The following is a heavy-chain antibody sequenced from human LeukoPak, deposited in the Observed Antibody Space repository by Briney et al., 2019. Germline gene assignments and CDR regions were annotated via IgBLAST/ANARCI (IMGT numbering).Heavy chain of an antibody. D-gene: IGHD5-24*01. Sequence: GGSLRLSCAASGFTVSRSYMSWVRQAPGKGLEWVSAISGSGGSTYYADSVKGRFTISRDNSKNTLYLQMNSLRAEDTAVYYCAKSSLVWDGYNLGVEDYWGQGTLVIVSS. V-gene: IGHV3-23*01. CDR1: GFTVSRSY. CDR3: AKSSLVWDGYNLGVEDY. J-gene: IGHJ4*02. CDR2: ISGSGGST.